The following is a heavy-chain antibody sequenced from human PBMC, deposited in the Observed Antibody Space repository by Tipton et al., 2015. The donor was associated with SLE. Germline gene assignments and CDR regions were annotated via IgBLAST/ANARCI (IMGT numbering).Heavy chain of an antibody. CDR3: ANIEYVFFNGDF. CDR1: GFTFSSYA. CDR2: ISGSGGST. Sequence: GSLRLSCAASGFTFSSYAMSWVRQAPGKGLEWVSAISGSGGSTYYADSVKGRFTISRDNSKNTLYLQMNSLRAEDTAVYYCANIEYVFFNGDFWGQGKPVTVSS. J-gene: IGHJ4*02. V-gene: IGHV3-23*01. D-gene: IGHD2/OR15-2a*01.